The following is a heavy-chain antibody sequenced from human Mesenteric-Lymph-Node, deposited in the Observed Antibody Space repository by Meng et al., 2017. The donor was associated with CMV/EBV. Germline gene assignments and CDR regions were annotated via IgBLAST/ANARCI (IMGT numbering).Heavy chain of an antibody. CDR2: ISSDGSVT. V-gene: IGHV3-74*01. D-gene: IGHD2-2*01. CDR1: GFTFSDYW. J-gene: IGHJ4*02. CDR3: ARTPVACSSSSCYYSDY. Sequence: GGSLRLSCAASGFTFSDYWMHWVRQAPGKGLVWVSRISSDGSVTTYADSVRGRFTISRDNAKNTLHLQMNTLRVEDTAVYYCARTPVACSSSSCYYSDYWGQGTLVTVSS.